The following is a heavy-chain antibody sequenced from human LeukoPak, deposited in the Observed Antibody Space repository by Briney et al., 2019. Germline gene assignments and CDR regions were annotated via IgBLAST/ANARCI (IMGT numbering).Heavy chain of an antibody. V-gene: IGHV3-33*01. CDR3: ARVIFGSGSYPDF. CDR1: GLAFNTYA. Sequence: PGGFLRLSCAASGLAFNTYAMHCVRQTPGRGLEWVALIWHDGNHKFYSNSVRGQFTISRDNSKNTVSLQMNNLRPEDTAVYYCARVIFGSGSYPDFWGQGTLVTVSS. D-gene: IGHD3-10*01. CDR2: IWHDGNHK. J-gene: IGHJ4*02.